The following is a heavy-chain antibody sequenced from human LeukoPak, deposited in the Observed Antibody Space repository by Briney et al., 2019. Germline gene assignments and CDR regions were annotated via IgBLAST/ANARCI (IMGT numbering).Heavy chain of an antibody. CDR1: GGTFSSYA. Sequence: ASVKVSCKASGGTFSSYAMNWVRQAPGQGLEWVARIIPLLGITNHAQKLQGRVTVTADTSTNTAYTELSSLISDDTAVYYCARARSRITFGGIRHAFDIWGQGTLVTVSS. V-gene: IGHV1-69*04. D-gene: IGHD3-16*01. CDR2: IIPLLGIT. CDR3: ARARSRITFGGIRHAFDI. J-gene: IGHJ3*02.